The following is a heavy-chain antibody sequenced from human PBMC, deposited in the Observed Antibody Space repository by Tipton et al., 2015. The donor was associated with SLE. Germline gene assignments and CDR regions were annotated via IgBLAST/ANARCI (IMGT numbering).Heavy chain of an antibody. CDR2: LYPSGTT. V-gene: IGHV4-4*07. Sequence: TLSLTCSVSGASISTYYWTWIRQPAGKGLEWIGRLYPSGTTNYNPSLKSRVTLSVDTSKNQFSLKLSSVTAADTAVYYCARDAGNFWTGSLDYWGQGTLVTVSP. J-gene: IGHJ4*02. CDR1: GASISTYY. D-gene: IGHD3/OR15-3a*01. CDR3: ARDAGNFWTGSLDY.